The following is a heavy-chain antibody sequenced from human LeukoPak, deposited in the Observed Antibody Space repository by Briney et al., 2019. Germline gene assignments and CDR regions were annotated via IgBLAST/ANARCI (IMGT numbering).Heavy chain of an antibody. J-gene: IGHJ5*02. Sequence: GASVKVSCKASGYTFTSYGISWVRQAPGQGLEWMGWISPYNTNYAQKLQGRVTMTTDTSTSTAYMELRSLRSDDTAVYYCARGDVSWFDPWGQGTLVTVSS. V-gene: IGHV1-18*01. D-gene: IGHD3-16*01. CDR1: GYTFTSYG. CDR3: ARGDVSWFDP. CDR2: ISPYNT.